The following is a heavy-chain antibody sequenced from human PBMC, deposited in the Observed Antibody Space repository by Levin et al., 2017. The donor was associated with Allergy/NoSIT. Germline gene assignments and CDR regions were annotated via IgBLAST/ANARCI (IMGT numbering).Heavy chain of an antibody. V-gene: IGHV3-21*01. D-gene: IGHD3-22*01. J-gene: IGHJ1*01. CDR2: ISSSSSYI. Sequence: GGSLRLSCAASGFTFSSYSMNWVRQAPGKGLEWVSSISSSSSYIYYADSVKGRFTISRDNAKNSLYLQMNSLRAEDTAVYYCARAGDYYEAEPVQHWGQGTLVTVSS. CDR1: GFTFSSYS. CDR3: ARAGDYYEAEPVQH.